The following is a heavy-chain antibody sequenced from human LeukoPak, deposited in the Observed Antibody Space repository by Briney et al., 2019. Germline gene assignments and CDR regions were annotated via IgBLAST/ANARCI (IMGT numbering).Heavy chain of an antibody. CDR1: GESFSGYY. Sequence: KPSETLSLTCAVYGESFSGYYWSWIRQPPGKGLEWIGEINHSGSTNYNPSLKSRVTISVDTSKNQFSLKLSSVTAADTAVYYCASVYGDGIDYWGQGTLVTVSS. J-gene: IGHJ4*02. CDR2: INHSGST. V-gene: IGHV4-34*01. D-gene: IGHD4-17*01. CDR3: ASVYGDGIDY.